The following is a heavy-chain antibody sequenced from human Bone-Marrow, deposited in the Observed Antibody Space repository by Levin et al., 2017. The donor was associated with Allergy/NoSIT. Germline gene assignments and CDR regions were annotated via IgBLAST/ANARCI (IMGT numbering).Heavy chain of an antibody. Sequence: GASVKVSCKASGGTFSSLAVTWVRQATGQGLEWMGRIIAILGRANYAQKFQGRATITADISTSTAYMELTSLTSEDTAVYYCARGRRHGAFEIWGQGTIVTVSS. J-gene: IGHJ3*02. CDR1: GGTFSSLA. V-gene: IGHV1-69*04. CDR3: ARGRRHGAFEI. CDR2: IIAILGRA.